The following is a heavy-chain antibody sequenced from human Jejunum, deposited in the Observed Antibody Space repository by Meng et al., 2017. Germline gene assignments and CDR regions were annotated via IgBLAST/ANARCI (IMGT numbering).Heavy chain of an antibody. CDR2: ISRSGRTI. CDR1: GFTFSNYE. CDR3: VASSASFARSGSFDY. D-gene: IGHD3-22*01. V-gene: IGHV3-48*03. J-gene: IGHJ4*02. Sequence: GGSLRLSCAASGFTFSNYEMNWVRQAPGKGLEWLPYISRSGRTIYYAASVKGRFTISTDSAKNSLYLQMNSLRVEDTAVYYCVASSASFARSGSFDYWGQGTLVTVSS.